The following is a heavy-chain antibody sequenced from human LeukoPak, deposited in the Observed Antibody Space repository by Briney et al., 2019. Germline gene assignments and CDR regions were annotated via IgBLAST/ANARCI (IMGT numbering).Heavy chain of an antibody. CDR3: ARPRPYYYMDV. CDR1: GFTFSTYW. Sequence: GGSLRLSCAASGFTFSTYWMNWFRQTPGKGLEWVAKIKADGGEKDHVASVKGRFTISRDNAKNSLYLQMNSLRAEDTAVYYCARPRPYYYMDVWGKGTTVTVSS. V-gene: IGHV3-7*01. J-gene: IGHJ6*03. CDR2: IKADGGEK.